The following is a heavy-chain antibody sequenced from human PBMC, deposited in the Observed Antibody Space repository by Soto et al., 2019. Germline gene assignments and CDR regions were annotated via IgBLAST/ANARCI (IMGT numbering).Heavy chain of an antibody. J-gene: IGHJ5*02. V-gene: IGHV5-10-1*01. Sequence: PGESLKISCTGSGYSFTTYWITWVRQVPGKGLEWMGRIDPSDSYANYSPSFQGHVTMSADKSISTAYLQWSSLKASDTAMYYCGRVRVDKAEGWFDPWGQGTLVTVSS. D-gene: IGHD5-12*01. CDR2: IDPSDSYA. CDR1: GYSFTTYW. CDR3: GRVRVDKAEGWFDP.